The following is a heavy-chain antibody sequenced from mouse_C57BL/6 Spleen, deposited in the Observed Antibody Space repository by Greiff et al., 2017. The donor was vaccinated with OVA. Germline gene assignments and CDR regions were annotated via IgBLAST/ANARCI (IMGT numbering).Heavy chain of an antibody. CDR1: GFTFSSYA. CDR2: ISDGGSYT. V-gene: IGHV5-4*03. CDR3: ARADYYGSSLYFDY. D-gene: IGHD1-1*01. Sequence: EVKLVESGGGLVKPGGSLKLSCAASGFTFSSYAMSWVRQTPEKRLEWVATISDGGSYTYYPDNVKGRFTISRDNAKKNLYLQMSHLKSEDTAMYYCARADYYGSSLYFDYWGQGTTLTVSS. J-gene: IGHJ2*01.